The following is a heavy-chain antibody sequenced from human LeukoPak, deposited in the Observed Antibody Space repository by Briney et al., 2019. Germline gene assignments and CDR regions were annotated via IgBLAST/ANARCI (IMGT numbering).Heavy chain of an antibody. CDR3: AKDYSASQLVPLYYFNC. D-gene: IGHD6-6*01. Sequence: GGSLRLSCAASGFTFSSYGMHWVRQAPGKGLEWVAVISYDGSNKYYADSVKGRFTISRDYSKNTLYLQMNSLRAEDTAVYFCAKDYSASQLVPLYYFNCWGQGSLVTVSS. V-gene: IGHV3-30*18. CDR1: GFTFSSYG. J-gene: IGHJ4*02. CDR2: ISYDGSNK.